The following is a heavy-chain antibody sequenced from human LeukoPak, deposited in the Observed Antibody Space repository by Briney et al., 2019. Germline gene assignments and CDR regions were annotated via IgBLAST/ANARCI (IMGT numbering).Heavy chain of an antibody. D-gene: IGHD5-24*01. CDR2: ISSNGGST. CDR3: AGRRHYNGGFDY. J-gene: IGHJ4*02. Sequence: GGSLRLSCAVSGFTFSNYGVHWVRQAPGKGLEYVSGISSNGGSTNYANSVKGRFTISRDNSKNTLYLQMGSLRPEDMAVYYCAGRRHYNGGFDYWGQGTLVTVSS. V-gene: IGHV3-64*01. CDR1: GFTFSNYG.